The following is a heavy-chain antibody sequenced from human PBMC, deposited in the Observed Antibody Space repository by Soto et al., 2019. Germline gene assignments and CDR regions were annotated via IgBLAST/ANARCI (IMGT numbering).Heavy chain of an antibody. J-gene: IGHJ4*02. CDR1: GYTFTSYA. D-gene: IGHD2-21*02. CDR2: INAGNGNT. V-gene: IGHV1-3*05. CDR3: ARSIVTVTPLDY. Sequence: QVQLVQSGAEEKKPGASVKVSCKASGYTFTSYAMHWVRQAPGQRLEWMGWINAGNGNTKYSQKFQGRVSITWVSSASTAYMEMSSLRSEGTTQYYCARSIVTVTPLDYWGQGTLATVSS.